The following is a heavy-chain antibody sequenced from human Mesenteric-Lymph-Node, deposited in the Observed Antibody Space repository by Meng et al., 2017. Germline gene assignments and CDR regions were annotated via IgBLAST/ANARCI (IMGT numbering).Heavy chain of an antibody. J-gene: IGHJ4*02. CDR2: IKQDGSGT. D-gene: IGHD3-16*01. V-gene: IGHV3-7*01. CDR1: GFTFSNYW. CDR3: ARAGIVCCGGLTYDY. Sequence: GESLKISCVASGFTFSNYWMSWVRQAPGKGLEWVANIKQDGSGTYYMDSVKGRFTISRDNAKNSLYLQMNSLRADDTAVYYCARAGIVCCGGLTYDYWGQGTLVTVSS.